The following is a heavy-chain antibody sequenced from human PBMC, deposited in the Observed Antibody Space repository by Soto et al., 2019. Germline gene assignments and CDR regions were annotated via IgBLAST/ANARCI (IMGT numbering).Heavy chain of an antibody. CDR3: THRRNSCSGGTCHVWFDP. Sequence: TQTLXLTXXXXXXXLTTVAVAVGXXXXXPGRALXXXXLIYGNGDKYYNPSLNNRLTITQDTSKNQVVLTMTNMDPVDTATYYCTHRRNSCSGGTCHVWFDPWGQGTLVTVSS. CDR1: XXXLTTVAVA. V-gene: IGHV2-5*01. D-gene: IGHD2-15*01. CDR2: IYGNGDK. J-gene: IGHJ5*02.